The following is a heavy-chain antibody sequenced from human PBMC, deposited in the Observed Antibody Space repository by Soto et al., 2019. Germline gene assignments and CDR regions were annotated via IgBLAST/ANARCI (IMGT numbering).Heavy chain of an antibody. J-gene: IGHJ4*02. CDR1: GFTFMTST. V-gene: IGHV1-58*01. D-gene: IGHD3-3*01. CDR2: IVVGSGNT. CDR3: AAGEYHDTSGYSSDY. Sequence: SVKVSCKESGFTFMTSTVRWVRQARGQPLEWIGWIVVGSGNTIYAQKFQERVTFTRDESTSTAYMELSSLRSEDTGVYYCAAGEYHDTSGYSSDYWGQGTLVTVSS.